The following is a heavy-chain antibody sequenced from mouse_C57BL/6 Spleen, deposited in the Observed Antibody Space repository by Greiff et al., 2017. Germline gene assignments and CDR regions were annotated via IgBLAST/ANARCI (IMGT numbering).Heavy chain of an antibody. D-gene: IGHD1-1*01. CDR2: INPSNGGT. CDR3: ARTCITTVFDY. J-gene: IGHJ2*01. V-gene: IGHV1-53*01. CDR1: GYTFTSYW. Sequence: VQLQQPGTELVKPGASVKLSCKASGYTFTSYWMHWVKQRPGQGLEWIGNINPSNGGTNYNEKFKSKATLTVDKSSRTAYMQLSRLTSEDSAVYYGARTCITTVFDYWGQGTTLTVSS.